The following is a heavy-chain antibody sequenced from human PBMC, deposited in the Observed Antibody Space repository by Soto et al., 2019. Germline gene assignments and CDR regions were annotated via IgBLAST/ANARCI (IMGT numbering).Heavy chain of an antibody. D-gene: IGHD3-22*01. J-gene: IGHJ1*01. CDR3: ATGGERDYYDTSGWR. CDR1: GGTFSNYA. V-gene: IGHV1-69*12. CDR2: IIPIFGTV. Sequence: QVQLVQSGAEVKKPGSSVKVSCKASGGTFSNYALDWVRQAPGQGLEWMGGIIPIFGTVRHAQNFQGRVTITADEPTATAYMELNSLRSEDTAMYYCATGGERDYYDTSGWRWGQGTLVTVSS.